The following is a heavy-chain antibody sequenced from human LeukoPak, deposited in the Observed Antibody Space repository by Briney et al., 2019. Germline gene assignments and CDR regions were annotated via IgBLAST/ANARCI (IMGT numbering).Heavy chain of an antibody. CDR3: ARGRTGIVGASEGPYYFDY. J-gene: IGHJ4*02. CDR2: INHSGST. D-gene: IGHD1-26*01. Sequence: PSETLSLTCSVYGGSFSGYYWSWIRQPPGKGLEGIGEINHSGSTNYNPSLKSRVNISVATSKNQFSLKLSSVTAADTDVYYCARGRTGIVGASEGPYYFDYWGQGTLVTVSS. CDR1: GGSFSGYY. V-gene: IGHV4-34*01.